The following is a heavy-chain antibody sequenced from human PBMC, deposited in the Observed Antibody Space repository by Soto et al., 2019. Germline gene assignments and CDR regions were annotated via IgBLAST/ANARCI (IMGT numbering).Heavy chain of an antibody. J-gene: IGHJ6*02. D-gene: IGHD3-16*01. CDR2: ISSSSSTI. CDR3: ARDLRLGGYYDSSNHYYYYGMDV. Sequence: QPGGSLRLSCAASGFTFSSYSMNWVRQAPGKGLEWVSYISSSSSTIYYADSVKGRFTISRDNAKNSLYLQMNSLRDEDTAVYYCARDLRLGGYYDSSNHYYYYGMDVWGQGTTVTVSS. V-gene: IGHV3-48*02. CDR1: GFTFSSYS.